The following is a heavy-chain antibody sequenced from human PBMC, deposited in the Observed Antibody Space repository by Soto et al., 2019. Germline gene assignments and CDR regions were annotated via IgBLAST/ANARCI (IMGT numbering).Heavy chain of an antibody. CDR2: IWYDGSNK. CDR3: ARDRMYYDSSGYYDY. CDR1: GFTFSNYG. Sequence: VQLVESGGGVVQPGRSLRLSCAASGFTFSNYGMHWVRQAPGKGLEWVAVIWYDGSNKYYADSVKGRFTISRDNSKNTLYLQMNSLRAEDTAVYYCARDRMYYDSSGYYDYWGQGTLVTVSS. J-gene: IGHJ4*02. D-gene: IGHD3-22*01. V-gene: IGHV3-33*01.